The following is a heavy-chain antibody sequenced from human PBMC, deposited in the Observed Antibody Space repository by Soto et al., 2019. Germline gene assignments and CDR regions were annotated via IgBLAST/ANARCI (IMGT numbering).Heavy chain of an antibody. CDR3: AIPTGAPSTTDFTY. D-gene: IGHD1-26*01. V-gene: IGHV5-51*01. CDR1: GYHFTNYW. J-gene: IGHJ4*02. Sequence: GESLKISCKGSGYHFTNYWIGWVRQMPGKGLEWMGFIYPSDSDTRYSPSFQGQVTISADKSISTAYLQWSSLKASDTAIYYCAIPTGAPSTTDFTYSGQGTLITVSS. CDR2: IYPSDSDT.